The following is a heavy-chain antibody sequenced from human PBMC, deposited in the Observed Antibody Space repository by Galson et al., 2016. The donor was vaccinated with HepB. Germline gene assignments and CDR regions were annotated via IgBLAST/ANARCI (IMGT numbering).Heavy chain of an antibody. D-gene: IGHD3-3*01. J-gene: IGHJ4*02. CDR3: TSLTIFGVVTNY. CDR2: IRSKANNYAT. CDR1: GFTVSSDY. Sequence: SLRLSCAASGFTVSSDYMNWVRQAPGKGLEWVGRIRSKANNYATAYAASVKGRFTISRDDSKNTAYLQMNSLKTEDTAVYYCTSLTIFGVVTNYWGQGTLVTVSS. V-gene: IGHV3-73*01.